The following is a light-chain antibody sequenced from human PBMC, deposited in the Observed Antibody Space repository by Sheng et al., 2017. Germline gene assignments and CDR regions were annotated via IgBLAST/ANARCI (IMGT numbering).Light chain of an antibody. CDR3: QQFYGYPWT. Sequence: DIQMTQSPSTLSASVGDRVTITCRATENISKWLAWYQQKPGKAPRLLIYQASTLDSGVPSRFSGSGSATDFTLTISSLQPDDFATYYCQQFYGYPWTFGQGTKVEI. J-gene: IGKJ1*01. V-gene: IGKV1-5*03. CDR1: ENISKW. CDR2: QAS.